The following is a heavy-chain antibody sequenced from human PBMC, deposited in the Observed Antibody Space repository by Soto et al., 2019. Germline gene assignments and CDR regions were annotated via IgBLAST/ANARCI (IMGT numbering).Heavy chain of an antibody. V-gene: IGHV4-34*01. D-gene: IGHD2-2*01. J-gene: IGHJ5*02. CDR1: GGSFSGYY. CDR2: INHSGST. CDR3: ARRRGHCSSTSCPRGVNWFDP. Sequence: SETLSLTCAVYGGSFSGYYWSWIRQPPGKGLEWIGEINHSGSTNYNPSLKSRVTISVDTSKNQFSLKLSSVTTADTAVYYCARRRGHCSSTSCPRGVNWFDPWGQGTLVTVS.